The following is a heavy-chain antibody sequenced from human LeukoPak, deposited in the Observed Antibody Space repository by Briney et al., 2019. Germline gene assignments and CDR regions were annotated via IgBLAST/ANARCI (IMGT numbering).Heavy chain of an antibody. CDR2: INHSGST. Sequence: SETLSLTCAVYGGSFSVYYWSWIRQPPGKGPDWIGQINHSGSTNYNPSLKSRITISVDTSKNQFSLKLSSVTAADTAVYYCARGRVAGSPSPSYYYYMDVWGKGTTVTVSS. CDR3: ARGRVAGSPSPSYYYYMDV. D-gene: IGHD6-19*01. CDR1: GGSFSVYY. V-gene: IGHV4-34*01. J-gene: IGHJ6*03.